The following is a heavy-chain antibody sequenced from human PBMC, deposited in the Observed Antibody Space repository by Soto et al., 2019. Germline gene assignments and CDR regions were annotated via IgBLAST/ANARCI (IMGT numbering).Heavy chain of an antibody. J-gene: IGHJ4*02. Sequence: QVQLVESGGGVVQPGRSLRLSCAAPGVTLNRYGMHWVLQAPGKGLEWVAVIWYDGSSEYYADSVKGRFTISRDNSKNTLFLQMNSLRAEDTAVYYCARVVDYFDYWGQGTLVTVSS. V-gene: IGHV3-33*01. CDR2: IWYDGSSE. CDR3: ARVVDYFDY. CDR1: GVTLNRYG.